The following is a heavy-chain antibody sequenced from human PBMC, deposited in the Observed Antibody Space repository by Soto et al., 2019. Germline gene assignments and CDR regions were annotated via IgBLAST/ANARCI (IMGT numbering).Heavy chain of an antibody. Sequence: GGSLRLSCAASGFTFSSYWMSWVRQAPGKGLEWVANIKQDGSEKYYVDSVKGRFTISRDNAKNSLYLQMNSLRAEDTAVYYCARDSIDLRYFDWFRGYYYYGMDVWGQGTTVTVSS. CDR2: IKQDGSEK. CDR3: ARDSIDLRYFDWFRGYYYYGMDV. D-gene: IGHD3-9*01. V-gene: IGHV3-7*05. CDR1: GFTFSSYW. J-gene: IGHJ6*02.